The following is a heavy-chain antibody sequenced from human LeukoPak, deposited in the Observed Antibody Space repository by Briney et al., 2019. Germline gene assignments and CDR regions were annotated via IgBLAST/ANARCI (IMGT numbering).Heavy chain of an antibody. V-gene: IGHV4-4*09. CDR1: GGSISSYY. CDR3: ARRYSRGYFDY. CDR2: IYTSGST. J-gene: IGHJ4*02. Sequence: RASETLSLTCTVSGGSISSYYWSWIRQPPGKGLEWIGYIYTSGSTNYNPSLKSRVTISVDTSKNQFSLKLSSVTAADTAVYYCARRYSRGYFDYWGQGTLVTVSS. D-gene: IGHD6-13*01.